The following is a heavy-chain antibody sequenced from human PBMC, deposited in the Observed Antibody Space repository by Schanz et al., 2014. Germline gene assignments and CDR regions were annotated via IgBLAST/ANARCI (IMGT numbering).Heavy chain of an antibody. J-gene: IGHJ4*02. CDR2: IGYDGSEK. CDR3: ARDAVTSVLTPGFYY. V-gene: IGHV3-7*01. D-gene: IGHD4-17*01. CDR1: GFTFSDAW. Sequence: VYLVESGGDLVKPGGSLRLSCAASGFTFSDAWMTWVRQAPGKGLEWVANIGYDGSEKYYVDSVKGRFTISRDNAKKSLYLRMNSLRAEDTAVYYCARDAVTSVLTPGFYYWGQGTLVTVSS.